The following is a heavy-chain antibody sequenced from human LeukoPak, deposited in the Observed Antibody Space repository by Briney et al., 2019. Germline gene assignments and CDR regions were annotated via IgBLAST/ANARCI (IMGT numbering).Heavy chain of an antibody. V-gene: IGHV3-53*01. CDR3: TRANSGTIPGVDP. CDR1: GLTVSSNY. D-gene: IGHD1-26*01. CDR2: IHSGGNT. Sequence: GGSLRLSCAASGLTVSSNYMSWVRQAPGKGLEWVSIIHSGGNTYYADSVKGRFTISRDNSKNTLYLQMNSLRAEDTAVYYCTRANSGTIPGVDPWGQGTLVTVSS. J-gene: IGHJ5*02.